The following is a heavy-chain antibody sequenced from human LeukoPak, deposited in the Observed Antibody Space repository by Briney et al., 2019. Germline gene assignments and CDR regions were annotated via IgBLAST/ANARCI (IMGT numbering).Heavy chain of an antibody. J-gene: IGHJ6*04. CDR3: AAIPVFAVVLHQEPV. CDR1: GATFSDYA. CDR2: FIPILGTA. V-gene: IGHV1-69*10. Sequence: SVKVSCKASGATFSDYALNWVRQAPGQGLEWVGVFIPILGTANSTQKFHDRLTITADISTNTAYMELSSLRSEDTAVYFCAAIPVFAVVLHQEPVWGKGTTVTVSS. D-gene: IGHD3-3*01.